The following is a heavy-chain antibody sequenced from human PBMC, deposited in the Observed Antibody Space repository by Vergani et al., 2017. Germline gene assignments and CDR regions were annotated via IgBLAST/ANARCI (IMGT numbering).Heavy chain of an antibody. J-gene: IGHJ4*02. D-gene: IGHD2-2*01. V-gene: IGHV3-NL1*01. CDR1: GFTFSSYG. Sequence: QVQLVESGGGVVQPGRSLRLSCAASGFTFSSYGMHWVRQAPGKGLEWVSGISWNSGSIGYADSVKGRFTISRDNAKNSLYLQMNSLRAEDTAVYYCAVVVPAAIFDYWGQGTLVTVSS. CDR3: AVVVPAAIFDY. CDR2: ISWNSGSI.